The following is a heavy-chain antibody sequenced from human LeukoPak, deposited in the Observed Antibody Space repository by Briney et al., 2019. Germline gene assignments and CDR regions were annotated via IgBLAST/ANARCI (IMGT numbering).Heavy chain of an antibody. CDR1: GFTFSDYY. Sequence: GGSLRLSCAASGFTFSDYYMSWIRQAPGKGLEWVSYISSSSSYTNYADSVKGRFTISRDNSKNTLYLQMNSLRAEDTAVYYCARDYYGSGSYYNVPHYGMDVWGKGTTVTVSS. CDR3: ARDYYGSGSYYNVPHYGMDV. V-gene: IGHV3-11*06. J-gene: IGHJ6*04. CDR2: ISSSSSYT. D-gene: IGHD3-10*01.